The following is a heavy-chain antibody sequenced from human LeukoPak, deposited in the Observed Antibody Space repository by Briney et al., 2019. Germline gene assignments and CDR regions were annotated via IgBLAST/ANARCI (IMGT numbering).Heavy chain of an antibody. CDR1: GFTFSSSA. Sequence: PGGSLRLSCAASGFTFSSSAMSWVRQAPGKGLEWVSAISNNGGYTYYADSVQGRFTISRDNSKSTLCLQMNSLRAEDTAVYYCAKQLGYCSDGSCYFPYWGQGTLVTGSS. V-gene: IGHV3-23*01. CDR3: AKQLGYCSDGSCYFPY. CDR2: ISNNGGYT. D-gene: IGHD2-15*01. J-gene: IGHJ4*02.